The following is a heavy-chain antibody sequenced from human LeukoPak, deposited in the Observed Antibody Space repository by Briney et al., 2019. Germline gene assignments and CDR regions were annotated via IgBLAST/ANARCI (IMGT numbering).Heavy chain of an antibody. CDR3: VRVPNWKYGWFDP. CDR2: ISSSSSYI. V-gene: IGHV3-21*01. Sequence: PGGSLRLSCAASGFTFSSYDMHWVRQATGKGLEWVSSISSSSSYIYYADSVKGRFTISRDNAKNSLYLQMNSLRAEDTAVYYCVRVPNWKYGWFDPWGQGTLVTVSS. D-gene: IGHD1-7*01. CDR1: GFTFSSYD. J-gene: IGHJ5*02.